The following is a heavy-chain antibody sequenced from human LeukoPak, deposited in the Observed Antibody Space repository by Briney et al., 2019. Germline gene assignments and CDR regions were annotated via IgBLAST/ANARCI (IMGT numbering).Heavy chain of an antibody. J-gene: IGHJ4*02. CDR2: IYYSGST. V-gene: IGHV4-39*07. D-gene: IGHD1-26*01. Sequence: SETLSLTCTVSGGSISSSSYYWGWIRQPPGKGLEWIGSIYYSGSTYYNPSLKSRVTISVDTSKNQFSLKLSSVTAADTAVYYCARGNGELDYWGQGTLVTVSS. CDR3: ARGNGELDY. CDR1: GGSISSSSYY.